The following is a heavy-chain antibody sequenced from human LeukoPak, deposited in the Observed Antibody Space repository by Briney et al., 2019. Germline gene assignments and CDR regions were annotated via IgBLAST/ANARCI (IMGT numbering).Heavy chain of an antibody. CDR3: ARDRDHITMVRGVIVHYYYGMDV. V-gene: IGHV1-58*01. J-gene: IGHJ6*02. CDR1: GFTFTSSA. D-gene: IGHD3-10*01. CDR2: IVVGSGNT. Sequence: GASVKVSCKASGFTFTSSAVQWVRQARGQGLEWIGWIVVGSGNTNYAQKFQERVTINRDMSTSTAYMELSRLRSDDTAVYYCARDRDHITMVRGVIVHYYYGMDVWGQGTTVTVSS.